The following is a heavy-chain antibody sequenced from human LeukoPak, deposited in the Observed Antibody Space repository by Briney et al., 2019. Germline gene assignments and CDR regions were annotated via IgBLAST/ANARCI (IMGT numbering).Heavy chain of an antibody. V-gene: IGHV4-38-2*02. D-gene: IGHD3-3*01. CDR2: IWHGGTT. CDR1: GYSISSGYY. J-gene: IGHJ4*02. Sequence: SETLSLTCTVSGYSISSGYYWGWIRQPPGKGLDWIGSIWHGGTTYYNPSLKSRVTISVDTPKNQFSLKLSSVAAADTAVYYCARGVRLVTIFGVGLLDYWGQGTLVTVSS. CDR3: ARGVRLVTIFGVGLLDY.